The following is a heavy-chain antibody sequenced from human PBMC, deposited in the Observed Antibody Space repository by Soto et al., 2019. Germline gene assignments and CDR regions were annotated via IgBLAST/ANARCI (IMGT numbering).Heavy chain of an antibody. V-gene: IGHV4-39*01. CDR3: ARLRGGCPADX. CDR1: GGSISNNNYH. Sequence: SETLSLTCSVSGGSISNNNYHWGWIRQPPGKGLEWMGSIYYRGNKYYNPSLRSRITISVDTSRNQFSLALSSVTAADTAVYFCARLRGGCPADXWGQGTLVTVSX. J-gene: IGHJ4*02. D-gene: IGHD3-16*01. CDR2: IYYRGNK.